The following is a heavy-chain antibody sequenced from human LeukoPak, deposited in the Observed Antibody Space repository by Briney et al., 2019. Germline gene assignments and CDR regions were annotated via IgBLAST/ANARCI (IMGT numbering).Heavy chain of an antibody. CDR2: INHSGST. Sequence: SETLSLTCAVYGGSFSGYYWSWIRQPPGKGLEWIGEINHSGSTNYNPSLKSRVTISVDTSKNQFSLKLSSVTAADTAVYYCARGTGDSSSSGPYYYYYYMDVWGKGTTVTVSS. CDR3: ARGTGDSSSSGPYYYYYYMDV. J-gene: IGHJ6*03. V-gene: IGHV4-34*01. CDR1: GGSFSGYY. D-gene: IGHD6-6*01.